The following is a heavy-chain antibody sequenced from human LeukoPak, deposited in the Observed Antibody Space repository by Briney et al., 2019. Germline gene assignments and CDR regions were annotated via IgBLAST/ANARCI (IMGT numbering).Heavy chain of an antibody. CDR1: GFTFSSYA. CDR2: ISYDGSNK. V-gene: IGHV3-30-3*01. Sequence: PGGSLRLSCAASGFTFSSYAMHWVRQAPGKGLEWVAVISYDGSNKYYADSVKGRFTISRDNSKNTLYLQMNSLRAEDTAVYYCARDGEQWLFDYWGQGTLVTVSS. CDR3: ARDGEQWLFDY. D-gene: IGHD6-19*01. J-gene: IGHJ4*02.